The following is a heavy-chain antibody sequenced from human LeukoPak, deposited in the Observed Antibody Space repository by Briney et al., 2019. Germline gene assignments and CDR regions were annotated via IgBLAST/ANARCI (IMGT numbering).Heavy chain of an antibody. CDR1: GYTFTSYD. Sequence: ASVKVSCKASGYTFTSYDINWVRQATGQGLEWMGWMNPNSGNTGYAQKFQGRVTMTRNTSISTAYMELSSLRSEDTAVYYCARGQRRRAQNWFDPWGQGTLVTVSS. J-gene: IGHJ5*02. V-gene: IGHV1-8*01. CDR2: MNPNSGNT. CDR3: ARGQRRRAQNWFDP.